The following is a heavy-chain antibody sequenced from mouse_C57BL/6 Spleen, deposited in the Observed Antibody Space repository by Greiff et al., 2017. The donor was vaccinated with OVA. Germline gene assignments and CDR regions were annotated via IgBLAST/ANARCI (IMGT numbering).Heavy chain of an antibody. J-gene: IGHJ1*03. CDR1: GFSLTSYA. CDR3: ARNAYGSSYWYFDV. V-gene: IGHV2-9-1*01. Sequence: QVQLKQSGPGLVAPSQSLSITCTVSGFSLTSYAISWVRQPPGKGLEWLGVIWTGGGTNYNSALKSRLSISKDNSKSQVFLKMNSLQTDDTARYYCARNAYGSSYWYFDVWGTGTTVTVSS. CDR2: IWTGGGT. D-gene: IGHD1-1*01.